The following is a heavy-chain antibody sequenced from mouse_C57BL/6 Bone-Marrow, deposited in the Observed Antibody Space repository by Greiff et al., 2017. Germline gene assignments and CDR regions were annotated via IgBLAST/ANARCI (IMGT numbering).Heavy chain of an antibody. Sequence: VNVVESGAELARPGASVKLSCKASGYTFTSYGISWVKQRNGQGLEWIGEIYPRSGNTYYNEKFKGKATLTADKSSSTAYMELRSLTSEDSAVYFCARLRQGAWFAYWGQGTLVTVSA. J-gene: IGHJ3*01. CDR2: IYPRSGNT. D-gene: IGHD2-12*01. V-gene: IGHV1-81*01. CDR1: GYTFTSYG. CDR3: ARLRQGAWFAY.